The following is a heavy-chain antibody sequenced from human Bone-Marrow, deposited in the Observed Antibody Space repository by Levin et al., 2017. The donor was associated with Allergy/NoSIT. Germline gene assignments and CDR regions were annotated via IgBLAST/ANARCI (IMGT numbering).Heavy chain of an antibody. V-gene: IGHV3-74*01. Sequence: GESLKISCEAPGFTFSTYTFSTYWMHWVRQAPGKGLVWVSRINSDGSSTDYADSVKVRFPIPRDNAKNTMYLHMNGLRAEDTALYYCARGWYYFDSWGQGTLVTVSS. CDR2: INSDGSST. CDR1: GFTFSTYTFSTYW. CDR3: ARGWYYFDS. J-gene: IGHJ4*02.